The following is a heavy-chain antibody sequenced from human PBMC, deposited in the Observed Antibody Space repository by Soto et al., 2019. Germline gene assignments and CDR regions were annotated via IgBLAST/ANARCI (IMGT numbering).Heavy chain of an antibody. V-gene: IGHV1-18*01. CDR2: ISAYNGNT. J-gene: IGHJ5*02. Sequence: GASVKVSCKASGHTFTSYGISXVRQAPGQGLEWMGWISAYNGNTNYAQKLQGRVTMTTDTSTSTAYMELRSLRSDDTAVYYCARDGMFLWFGELVNWFDPWGQGTLVTVSS. CDR3: ARDGMFLWFGELVNWFDP. D-gene: IGHD3-10*01. CDR1: GHTFTSYG.